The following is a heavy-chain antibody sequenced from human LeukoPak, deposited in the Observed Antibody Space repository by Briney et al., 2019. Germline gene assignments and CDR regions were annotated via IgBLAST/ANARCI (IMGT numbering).Heavy chain of an antibody. V-gene: IGHV3-9*01. CDR1: GFTFDDYA. J-gene: IGHJ6*02. CDR2: ISWNSGSI. CDR3: AKDLGKGYYYYYGMDV. Sequence: PGRSLRLSCAASGFTFDDYAMHWVRQAPGKGLEWVSGISWNSGSIGYADSVKGRFTISRDNAKNSLYLQMDSLRAEDTALYYCAKDLGKGYYYYYGMDVRGQGTTVTVSS.